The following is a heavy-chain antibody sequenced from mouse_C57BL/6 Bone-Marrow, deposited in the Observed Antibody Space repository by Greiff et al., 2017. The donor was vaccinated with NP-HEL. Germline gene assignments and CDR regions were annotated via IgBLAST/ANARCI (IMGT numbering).Heavy chain of an antibody. Sequence: EVQGVESGGGLVQPGGSLKLSCAASGFTFSDYYMYWVRQTPEKRLEWVAYISNGGGSTYYPDTVKGRFTISRDNAKNTLYLQMSRLKSEDTAMYYCARQRTTVVAPYWYFDVWGTGTTVTVSS. CDR3: ARQRTTVVAPYWYFDV. CDR1: GFTFSDYY. D-gene: IGHD1-1*01. V-gene: IGHV5-12*01. J-gene: IGHJ1*03. CDR2: ISNGGGST.